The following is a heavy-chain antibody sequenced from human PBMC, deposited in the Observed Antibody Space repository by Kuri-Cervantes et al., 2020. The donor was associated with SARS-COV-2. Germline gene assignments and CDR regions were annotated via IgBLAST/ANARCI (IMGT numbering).Heavy chain of an antibody. CDR3: ARGAANYYMDV. V-gene: IGHV3-33*08. CDR2: IWYDGKNE. CDR1: GFTFR. Sequence: GESLKISCAASGFTFRVRQAPGKGLEWVAVIWYDGKNEYYAGSVKGRFTISRDNSRNTVLLQMNILRAEDTAIYYCARGAANYYMDVWGTGTTVTVSS. J-gene: IGHJ6*03. D-gene: IGHD3-16*01.